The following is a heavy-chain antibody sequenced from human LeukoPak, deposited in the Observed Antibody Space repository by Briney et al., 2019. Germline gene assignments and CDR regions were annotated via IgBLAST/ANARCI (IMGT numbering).Heavy chain of an antibody. CDR1: GYTFTSYG. D-gene: IGHD1-7*01. J-gene: IGHJ6*02. V-gene: IGHV1-18*01. CDR2: ISAYNGNT. Sequence: ASVKVSCKASGYTFTSYGISWVRQAPGQGLEWMGWISAYNGNTNYAQKLQGRVTMTTDTSTSTAYMELRSLRSDDTAVYYCARDPGLYRWNYWAAGYYYGMDVWGQGTTVTVSS. CDR3: ARDPGLYRWNYWAAGYYYGMDV.